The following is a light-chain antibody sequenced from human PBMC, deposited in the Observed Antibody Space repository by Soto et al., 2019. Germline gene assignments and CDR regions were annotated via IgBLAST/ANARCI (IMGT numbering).Light chain of an antibody. J-gene: IGKJ1*01. V-gene: IGKV1-5*03. Sequence: DVQMTQSPSTLSASVGDRVTITCRASQHISGWLAWYQQKPGKAPELLIYKTSNLQTGVPSRFSGSAFGTEFTLTISSLQPDDSATYYCKQYNSLFWTFGQGTRVQIK. CDR3: KQYNSLFWT. CDR2: KTS. CDR1: QHISGW.